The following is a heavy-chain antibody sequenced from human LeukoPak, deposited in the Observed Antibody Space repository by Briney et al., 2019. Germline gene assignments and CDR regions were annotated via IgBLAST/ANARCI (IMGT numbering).Heavy chain of an antibody. V-gene: IGHV1-18*01. J-gene: IGHJ3*02. CDR2: ISAYNGNT. CDR3: ARVRQGPAAHI. CDR1: GYTFTSYG. Sequence: ASVQVSCNACGYTFTSYGISWVRQAPGQGLEWMGWISAYNGNTNYAQKLQGRVTMTTDTSTSTAYMELRSLRSDDTAVYYCARVRQGPAAHIWGQGTMVTVSS. D-gene: IGHD2-2*01.